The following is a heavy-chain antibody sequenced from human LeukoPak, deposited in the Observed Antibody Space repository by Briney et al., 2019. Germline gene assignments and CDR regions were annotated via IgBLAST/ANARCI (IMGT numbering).Heavy chain of an antibody. CDR3: ARHYAVLYYFDY. Sequence: PSETLSLTCTISDDSISNNRYFWAWIRQPPGKGLEWIGSINYSGRTYYNPSLKSRLTMSVDTAKRQFSLKLSSVTAADTAVYYCARHYAVLYYFDYWGQGTLVTVSS. V-gene: IGHV4-39*07. CDR1: DDSISNNRYF. D-gene: IGHD2/OR15-2a*01. J-gene: IGHJ4*02. CDR2: INYSGRT.